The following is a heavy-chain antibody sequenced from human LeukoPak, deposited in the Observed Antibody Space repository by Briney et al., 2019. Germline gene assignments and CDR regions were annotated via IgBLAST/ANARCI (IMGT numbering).Heavy chain of an antibody. CDR3: ARVYSSSRWFDP. CDR2: IYYSGST. Sequence: SETLSLTCTVSGGSISSYYWSWIRQPPGKGLEWIGYIYYSGSTNYNPSLKSRVTISVDTSKNQFSLKLSPVTAADTAVYYCARVYSSSRWFDPWGQGTLVTVSS. CDR1: GGSISSYY. J-gene: IGHJ5*02. V-gene: IGHV4-59*01. D-gene: IGHD6-13*01.